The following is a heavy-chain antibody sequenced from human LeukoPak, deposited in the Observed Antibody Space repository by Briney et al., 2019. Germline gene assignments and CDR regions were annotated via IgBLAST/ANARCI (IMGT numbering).Heavy chain of an antibody. D-gene: IGHD2-8*01. Sequence: PSGTLSLTCGVSGGSITSTNWWSWVRQPPGQGLEWIGEVSLSGLTNYNPSLRSRVIMALDTSKNHLSLNLTSVTAADTAVYYCSRENGAFSPFGYWGQGTLVTVPS. J-gene: IGHJ4*02. CDR3: SRENGAFSPFGY. CDR2: VSLSGLT. V-gene: IGHV4-4*02. CDR1: GGSITSTNW.